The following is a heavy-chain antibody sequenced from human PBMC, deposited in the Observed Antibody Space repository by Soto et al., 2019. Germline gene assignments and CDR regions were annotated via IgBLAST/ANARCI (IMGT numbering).Heavy chain of an antibody. V-gene: IGHV1-18*04. CDR1: GYTFTSYG. CDR2: ISAYNGNT. CDR3: WGGGIVVVPAGGSSRDTNFDY. D-gene: IGHD2-2*01. Sequence: QVQLVQSGAEVKKPGASVKVSCKASGYTFTSYGISWVRQAPGQGLEWMGWISAYNGNTNYAQKLQGRVTMTTDTSTRTAYMELRRLRSDDTAVYFFWGGGIVVVPAGGSSRDTNFDYWGQGNLVTVSS. J-gene: IGHJ4*02.